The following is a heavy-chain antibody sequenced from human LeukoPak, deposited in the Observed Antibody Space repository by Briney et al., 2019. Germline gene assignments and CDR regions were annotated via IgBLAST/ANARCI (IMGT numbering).Heavy chain of an antibody. D-gene: IGHD3-10*01. J-gene: IGHJ4*01. V-gene: IGHV4-31*02. CDR1: GGSIVTGGYY. CDR2: IYYSGST. CDR3: ARENGSGRSAIDY. Sequence: SETLSLTGTVSGGSIVTGGYYWTWLRQHPGKGLEWIGYIYYSGSTYYNPSLKSRVTISVDTSNNQFSLKLTSVTAADTAVYYCARENGSGRSAIDYWGHGSLVTVSS.